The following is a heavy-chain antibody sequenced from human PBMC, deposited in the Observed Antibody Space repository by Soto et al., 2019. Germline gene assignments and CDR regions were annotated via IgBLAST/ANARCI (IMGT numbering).Heavy chain of an antibody. V-gene: IGHV1-46*01. J-gene: IGHJ4*02. CDR3: ARDGLYGDYGHY. CDR2: INPSGGST. Sequence: ASVKVSCKASGYTFTSYDINWVRQATGQGLEWMGIINPSGGSTSYAQKFQGRVTMTRDTSTSTVYMELSSLRSEDTAVYYCARDGLYGDYGHYWGQGTLVTVS. CDR1: GYTFTSYD. D-gene: IGHD4-17*01.